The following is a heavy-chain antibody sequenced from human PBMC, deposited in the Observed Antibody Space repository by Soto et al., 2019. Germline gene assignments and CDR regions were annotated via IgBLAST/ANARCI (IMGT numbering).Heavy chain of an antibody. Sequence: ASETLSLTCTVSGGSISSGDYYWNWIRQPPGKGLEWIGFIYNSGSTYYNPSLRSRVTISVDTSKNQLSLKLTSVTAADTAVYYCARNDYDYVWESPGGDAFDIWGQGTLVTVSS. CDR1: GGSISSGDYY. CDR2: IYNSGST. D-gene: IGHD3-16*01. J-gene: IGHJ3*02. CDR3: ARNDYDYVWESPGGDAFDI. V-gene: IGHV4-30-4*01.